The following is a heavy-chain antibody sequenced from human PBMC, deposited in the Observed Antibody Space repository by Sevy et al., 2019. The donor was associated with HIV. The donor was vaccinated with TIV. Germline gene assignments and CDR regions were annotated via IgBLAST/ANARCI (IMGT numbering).Heavy chain of an antibody. CDR3: ARDERETNAFDI. CDR1: GGSISSGGYY. D-gene: IGHD1-26*01. Sequence: SETLSLTCTVSGGSISSGGYYWGWLRQHPGKGLEWIGYIYYSGSTYYNPSLKSRVTISVDTSKNQFSLKLSSVTAADTAVYYCARDERETNAFDIWGQGTMVTVSS. J-gene: IGHJ3*02. V-gene: IGHV4-31*03. CDR2: IYYSGST.